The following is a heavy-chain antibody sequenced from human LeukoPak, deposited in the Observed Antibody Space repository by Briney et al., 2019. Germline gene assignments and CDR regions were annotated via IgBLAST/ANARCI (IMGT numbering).Heavy chain of an antibody. D-gene: IGHD2/OR15-2a*01. CDR1: GFTFSSYW. J-gene: IGHJ4*02. CDR3: AAPAISGAY. Sequence: GRSLRLSCAASGFTFSSYWMHWVRQAPGKGLLWVSRINSDGSSTNYADSVKGRFTISRDNAKNTLYLQMNSLRAEDTAVYYCAAPAISGAYWGQGTLVTVSS. CDR2: INSDGSST. V-gene: IGHV3-74*01.